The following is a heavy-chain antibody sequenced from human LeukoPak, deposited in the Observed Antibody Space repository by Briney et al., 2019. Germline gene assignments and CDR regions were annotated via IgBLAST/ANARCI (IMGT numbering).Heavy chain of an antibody. CDR3: AADELYSYGSDY. J-gene: IGHJ4*02. Sequence: GGSLRLSCAASGFTFSSYSMNWVRQAPGKGLEWVANIKQDGSEKYYVDSVKGRFTISRDNAKNSLYLQMNSLRVEDMAVYYCAADELYSYGSDYWGQGTLVTVSS. CDR1: GFTFSSYS. CDR2: IKQDGSEK. V-gene: IGHV3-7*01. D-gene: IGHD5-18*01.